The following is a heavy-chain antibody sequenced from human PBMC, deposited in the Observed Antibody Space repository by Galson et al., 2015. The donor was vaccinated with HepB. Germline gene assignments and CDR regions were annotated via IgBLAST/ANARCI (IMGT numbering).Heavy chain of an antibody. V-gene: IGHV1-18*01. CDR1: GYTFTSYG. Sequence: SVKVSCKASGYTFTSYGISWVRQAPGQGLEWMGWISAYNGNTNYAQKLQGRVTMTTDTSTSTAYMELRSLRSDDTAVYYCARDRPPGIAAAGTDKGYYYYYGMDVWGQGTTVTVSS. CDR2: ISAYNGNT. J-gene: IGHJ6*02. D-gene: IGHD6-13*01. CDR3: ARDRPPGIAAAGTDKGYYYYYGMDV.